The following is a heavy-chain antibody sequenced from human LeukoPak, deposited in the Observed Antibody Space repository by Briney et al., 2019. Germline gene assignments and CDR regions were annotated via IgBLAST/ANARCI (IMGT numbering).Heavy chain of an antibody. CDR1: GGTFSSYA. CDR2: IIPIFGTA. J-gene: IGHJ3*02. CDR3: ARDRWGDTAMGDAFDI. V-gene: IGHV1-69*13. Sequence: VASVKVSCKASGGTFSSYAISWVRQAPGQGLEWMGGIIPIFGTANYAQKFQGRVTITADESTSTAYMELSSLRSEDTAVYYCARDRWGDTAMGDAFDIWGQGTMVTVSS. D-gene: IGHD5-18*01.